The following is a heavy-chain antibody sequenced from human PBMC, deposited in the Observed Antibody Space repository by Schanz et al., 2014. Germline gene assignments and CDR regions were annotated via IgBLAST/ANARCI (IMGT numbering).Heavy chain of an antibody. Sequence: EVQLVESGGGLVQPGGSLRLSCAGSGFTFSTYWMSWVRQPPGKGLEYISSISPSSSYIYYADSVQGRFTISRDNAKNSLYLEMTSLRGEDTAVYYCARENLNWEAFDIWGQGTVVTVSS. D-gene: IGHD7-27*01. CDR3: ARENLNWEAFDI. J-gene: IGHJ3*02. CDR2: ISPSSSYI. V-gene: IGHV3-21*04. CDR1: GFTFSTYW.